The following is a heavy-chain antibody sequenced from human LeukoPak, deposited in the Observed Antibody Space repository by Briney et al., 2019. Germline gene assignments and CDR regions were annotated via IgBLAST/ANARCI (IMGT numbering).Heavy chain of an antibody. D-gene: IGHD4-17*01. J-gene: IGHJ5*02. CDR3: ARSRGGYGDYGNWFDP. V-gene: IGHV4-59*01. CDR1: GGPIISFF. CDR2: IHYSGAT. Sequence: PSETLSLTCNVSGGPIISFFWSWIRKTPGKGLEWIGYIHYSGATRYNPSLQDRLTISVDTSKNQFSLDLTSVTAADTAVYYCARSRGGYGDYGNWFDPWGQGTLVSASS.